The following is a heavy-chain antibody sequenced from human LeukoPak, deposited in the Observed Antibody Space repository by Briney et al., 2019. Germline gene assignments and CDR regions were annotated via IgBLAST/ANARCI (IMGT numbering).Heavy chain of an antibody. V-gene: IGHV3-66*01. CDR3: ARSYGSGTWGGYYYYMDV. D-gene: IGHD3-10*01. CDR1: GFTFSSYS. CDR2: IYSGGST. Sequence: GGSLRLSCAASGFTFSSYSMNWVRQAPGKGLEWVSVIYSGGSTYYADSVKGRFTISRDNSKNTLYLQMNSLRAEDTAVYYCARSYGSGTWGGYYYYMDVWGKGTTVTISS. J-gene: IGHJ6*03.